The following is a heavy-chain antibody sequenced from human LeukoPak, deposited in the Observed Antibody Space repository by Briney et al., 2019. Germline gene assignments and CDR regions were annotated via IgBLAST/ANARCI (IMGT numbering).Heavy chain of an antibody. CDR1: GGSFSCYY. J-gene: IGHJ4*02. CDR3: AREALKYGGRGSCNGPGGY. Sequence: SETLSLTCAVYGGSFSCYYCSWIRQPPGKGLEWVGEITRSGSTNYNPSLKCRVTISVDTSKNQFSLKLSSVTAADTAVYYCAREALKYGGRGSCNGPGGYSGQETLVTVST. D-gene: IGHD2-15*01. V-gene: IGHV4-34*01. CDR2: ITRSGST.